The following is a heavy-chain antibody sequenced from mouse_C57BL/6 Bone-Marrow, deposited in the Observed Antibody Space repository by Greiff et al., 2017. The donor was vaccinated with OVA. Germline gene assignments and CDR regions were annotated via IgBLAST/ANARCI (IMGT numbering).Heavy chain of an antibody. J-gene: IGHJ4*01. D-gene: IGHD2-1*01. CDR1: GYTFTSYW. Sequence: VQLQQPGAELVRPGSSVKLSCKASGYTFTSYWMDWVKQRPGQGLEWIGNIYPSDSETHYNQKFKDKATLTVDKSSSTAYMQLSSLTSEDSAVYCGARSGNYVAMEYWGRGTSVTVSA. V-gene: IGHV1-61*01. CDR2: IYPSDSET. CDR3: ARSGNYVAMEY.